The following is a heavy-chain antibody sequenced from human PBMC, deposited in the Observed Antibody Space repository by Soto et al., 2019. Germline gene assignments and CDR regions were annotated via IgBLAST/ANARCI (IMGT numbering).Heavy chain of an antibody. D-gene: IGHD2-8*01. J-gene: IGHJ5*02. CDR3: ARALHLRPDPMGNWFDP. CDR2: IYYSGST. CDR1: GGSISSGDYY. Sequence: SETLSLTCTVSGGSISSGDYYWSWIRQPPGKGLEWIGYIYYSGSTYYNPSLKSRVTISVDTSKNQFSLKLSSVTAADTAVYYCARALHLRPDPMGNWFDPWGQGTLVTVSS. V-gene: IGHV4-30-4*01.